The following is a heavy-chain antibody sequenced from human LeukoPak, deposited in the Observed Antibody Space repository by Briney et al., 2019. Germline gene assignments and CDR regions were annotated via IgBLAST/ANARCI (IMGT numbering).Heavy chain of an antibody. D-gene: IGHD7-27*01. J-gene: IGHJ4*02. CDR2: INHRGST. CDR3: ARDQSHGGWGHFDY. Sequence: SETLSLTCDVYSGSFSGYYWSWIRQPPGKGLEWIGEINHRGSTNYNPSLKSRVTISVDTSKNQFSLKLSSVTAADTAVYYCARDQSHGGWGHFDYWGQGTLVTVSS. V-gene: IGHV4-34*01. CDR1: SGSFSGYY.